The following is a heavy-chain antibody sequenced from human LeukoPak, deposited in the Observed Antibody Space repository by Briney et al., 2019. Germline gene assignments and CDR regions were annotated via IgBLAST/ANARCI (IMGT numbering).Heavy chain of an antibody. D-gene: IGHD7-27*01. CDR3: ARKPGRYLDY. CDR2: IYHSGST. V-gene: IGHV4-38-2*01. CDR1: GYSISSGYY. J-gene: IGHJ4*02. Sequence: PSETLSLTCAVSGYSISSGYYWGWIRQPPGKGLEWIGSIYHSGSTYYNPSLKSRVTISVDTSKNQFSLKLSSVTAADTAVYYCARKPGRYLDYSGQGSPRTVSS.